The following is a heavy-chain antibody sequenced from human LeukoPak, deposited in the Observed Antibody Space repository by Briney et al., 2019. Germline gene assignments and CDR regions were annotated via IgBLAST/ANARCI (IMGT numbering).Heavy chain of an antibody. D-gene: IGHD4-23*01. Sequence: LRLSCAASGFTFSDYYMSWIRQPPGKGLEWIGYIYYSGNTNYNPSLKSRVTISVDTSKNQFSLKLSSVTAADTAVYYCARHEYGGNGPFDHWGQGTLVTVSS. CDR3: ARHEYGGNGPFDH. J-gene: IGHJ4*02. V-gene: IGHV4-59*08. CDR2: IYYSGNT. CDR1: GFTFSDYY.